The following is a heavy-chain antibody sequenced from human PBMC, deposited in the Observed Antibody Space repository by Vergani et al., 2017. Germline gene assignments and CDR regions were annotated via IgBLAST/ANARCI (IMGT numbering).Heavy chain of an antibody. V-gene: IGHV3-53*01. Sequence: EVQLVESGGGLVKPGGSLRLSCAASGFTVSSNYMSWVRQAPGKGLEWVSVIYSGGSTYYADSVKGRFTISRDNSKNTMFLQMNNLRAEDTAVYYCAKDNVPGYYDSSGYCDYWGQGTLVTVSS. CDR2: IYSGGST. CDR1: GFTVSSNY. J-gene: IGHJ4*02. D-gene: IGHD3-22*01. CDR3: AKDNVPGYYDSSGYCDY.